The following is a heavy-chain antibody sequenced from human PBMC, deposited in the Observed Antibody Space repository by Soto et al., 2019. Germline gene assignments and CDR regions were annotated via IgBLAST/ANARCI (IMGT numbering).Heavy chain of an antibody. D-gene: IGHD1-7*01. V-gene: IGHV2-5*02. CDR1: GFSLSTSGVG. CDR3: AHRRIGVSQWNYGDFDY. CDR2: IYWDDDK. J-gene: IGHJ4*02. Sequence: QITLKESGPTLVNPTQTLTLTCTFSGFSLSTSGVGVGWIRQPPGKALEGLVSIYWDDDKRYSPSLRGRLTITKETSKNQVVLTMTNVDPEDTATYFCAHRRIGVSQWNYGDFDYWGQGTLVTVSS.